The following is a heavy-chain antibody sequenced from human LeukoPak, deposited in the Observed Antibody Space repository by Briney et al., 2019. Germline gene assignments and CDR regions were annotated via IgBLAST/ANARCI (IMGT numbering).Heavy chain of an antibody. CDR1: GFTFSSYW. CDR2: INSDGSFT. J-gene: IGHJ4*02. D-gene: IGHD2-15*01. V-gene: IGHV3-74*01. CDR3: AREFGSSRYFDY. Sequence: GGSLRLSCEASGFTFSSYWMHWVRQAPGKGLVWVSRINSDGSFTNYADSVKGRFTISRGNAKNTLYLQMNSLRAEDTAVYYCAREFGSSRYFDYWGQGIPVTVSS.